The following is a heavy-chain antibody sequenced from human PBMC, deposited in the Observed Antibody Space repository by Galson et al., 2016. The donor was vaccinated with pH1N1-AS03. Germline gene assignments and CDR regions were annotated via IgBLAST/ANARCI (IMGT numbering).Heavy chain of an antibody. V-gene: IGHV3-23*01. CDR1: GFTFSSYA. Sequence: SLRLSCAASGFTFSSYAMSWVRQAPGKGLDWVSSISGSGGDTYYADPVKGRFAISRDNSKNTLYLQLHSLRAADTARYSFAMFPIVEEPGALQDMDVWGKGTTVIVSS. CDR3: AMFPIVEEPGALQDMDV. D-gene: IGHD2-2*01. J-gene: IGHJ6*03. CDR2: ISGSGGDT.